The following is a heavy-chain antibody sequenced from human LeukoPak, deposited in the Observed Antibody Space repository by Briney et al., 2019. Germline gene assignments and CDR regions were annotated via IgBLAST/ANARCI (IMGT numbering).Heavy chain of an antibody. CDR1: GYTLTELS. CDR2: FDPEDGET. Sequence: ASVKVCCKVSGYTLTELSMHWVRQAPGKGLEWMGGFDPEDGETIYAQKFQGRVTMTEDTSTDTAYMELSSLRSEDTAVYYCATAFTPGKPKDYWGQGTLVTVSS. V-gene: IGHV1-24*01. D-gene: IGHD1-14*01. J-gene: IGHJ4*02. CDR3: ATAFTPGKPKDY.